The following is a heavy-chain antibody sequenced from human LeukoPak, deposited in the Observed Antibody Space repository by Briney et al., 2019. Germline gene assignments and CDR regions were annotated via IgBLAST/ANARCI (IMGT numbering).Heavy chain of an antibody. Sequence: GGSLRLSCAASGFTVSSNYMSWVRQAPGKGLEWVSAISGSGGSTYYADSVKGRFTISRDNSKNTLYLQMNSLRAEDTAVYYCANVAVTTTWYYYDSSGYGFDYWGQGTLVTVSS. CDR3: ANVAVTTTWYYYDSSGYGFDY. CDR1: GFTVSSNY. V-gene: IGHV3-23*01. J-gene: IGHJ4*02. CDR2: ISGSGGST. D-gene: IGHD3-22*01.